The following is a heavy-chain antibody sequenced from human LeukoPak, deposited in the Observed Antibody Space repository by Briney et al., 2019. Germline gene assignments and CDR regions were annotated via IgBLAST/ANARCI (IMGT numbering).Heavy chain of an antibody. CDR3: ARSAPGSYINAFDI. D-gene: IGHD1-26*01. CDR2: IRYDGSTK. CDR1: GFTFSTSG. V-gene: IGHV3-30*02. J-gene: IGHJ3*02. Sequence: GGSLRLSCAASGFTFSTSGIHWVRQAPGKGLEWVAFIRYDGSTKLYADSVKGRFTISRDNSKNTLWLQMNSVRTEDTAVYYCARSAPGSYINAFDIWGQGTMVTVSS.